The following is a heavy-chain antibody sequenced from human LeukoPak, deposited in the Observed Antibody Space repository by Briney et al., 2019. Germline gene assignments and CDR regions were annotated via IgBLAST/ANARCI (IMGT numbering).Heavy chain of an antibody. D-gene: IGHD1-26*01. CDR3: ARRTSGNYFGYSYYYMDV. CDR1: GGSISSYY. J-gene: IGHJ6*03. V-gene: IGHV4-4*09. CDR2: IYSSGST. Sequence: SETLSLTCTVSGGSISSYYWSWIRQPPGKGLEWIGYIYSSGSTNYNPSLKSRVTISVDTSKNQFSLKLSSVTAADTAVYYCARRTSGNYFGYSYYYMDVWGKGTTVTVSS.